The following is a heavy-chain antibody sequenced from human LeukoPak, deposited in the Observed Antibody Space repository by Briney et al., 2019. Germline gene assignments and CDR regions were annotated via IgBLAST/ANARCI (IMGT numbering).Heavy chain of an antibody. J-gene: IGHJ4*02. CDR1: GSPISSDYY. D-gene: IGHD3-3*01. V-gene: IGHV4-38-2*01. CDR3: AGVPYNFWSTYLDY. Sequence: SETLSLTCAVSGSPISSDYYWGWIRQPPWKGLEWIGSISHGGSTYYSPSLKSRLTISVDTSKNQFSLNLSSVTAADTAVYYCAGVPYNFWSTYLDYWGQGTLVTVSS. CDR2: ISHGGST.